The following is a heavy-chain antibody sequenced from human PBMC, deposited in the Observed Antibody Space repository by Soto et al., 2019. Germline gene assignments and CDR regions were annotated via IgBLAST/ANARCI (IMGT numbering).Heavy chain of an antibody. CDR1: GYTLTDFS. D-gene: IGHD1-1*01. J-gene: IGHJ4*02. V-gene: IGHV1-24*01. CDR2: FDPEEGET. Sequence: QVQLVQSGAEVKKPGASVKVSCKVSGYTLTDFSVHWVRQAPGKGLEWMGGFDPEEGETLYTQIFQGRVTMTEDTSTDPAYMELSSLRSEVTAVYYCAAGGTRWLLSPFDYWGQGTLVTVSS. CDR3: AAGGTRWLLSPFDY.